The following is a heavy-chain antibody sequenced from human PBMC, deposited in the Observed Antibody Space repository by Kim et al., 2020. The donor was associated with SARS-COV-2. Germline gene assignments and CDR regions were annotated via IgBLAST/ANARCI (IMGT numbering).Heavy chain of an antibody. D-gene: IGHD1-26*01. CDR3: ARFYRASATTTYFDY. CDR2: IINSGNTI. V-gene: IGHV3-48*04. Sequence: GGSLRLSCVASGFTFSDYSMNWVRQAPGKGLEWISYIINSGNTIYYADSVKGRFTISRDNAKNSLFLQMKSLRAEDTAVYYCARFYRASATTTYFDYWGQGTLVTVSS. J-gene: IGHJ4*02. CDR1: GFTFSDYS.